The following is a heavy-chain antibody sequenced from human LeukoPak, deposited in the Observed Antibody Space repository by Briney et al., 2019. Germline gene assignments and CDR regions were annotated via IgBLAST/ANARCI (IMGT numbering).Heavy chain of an antibody. CDR2: ISAYNGNT. D-gene: IGHD2-15*01. V-gene: IGHV1-18*04. Sequence: ASVKVSCKASGYTFTGYYMHWVRQAPGQGLEWMGWISAYNGNTNYAQKLQGRVTMTTDTSTSTAYMELRSLRSDDTAVYYCARDSEGELLLPYYYYYMDVWGKGTTVTISS. J-gene: IGHJ6*03. CDR1: GYTFTGYY. CDR3: ARDSEGELLLPYYYYYMDV.